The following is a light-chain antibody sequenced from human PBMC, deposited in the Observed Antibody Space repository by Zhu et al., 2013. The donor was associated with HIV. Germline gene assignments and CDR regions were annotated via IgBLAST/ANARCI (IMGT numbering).Light chain of an antibody. CDR2: KND. CDR1: SSNIGSNY. J-gene: IGLJ3*02. CDR3: ATWYDSLSGWV. Sequence: QSVLTQPPSASGTPGQRVTISCSGSSSNIGSNYVYWYQQLPGTAPKLLIYKNDLRPSGVPDRFSGSKSGTSASLAISGLRSEDEADYYCATWYDSLSGWVFGGGTKLTVL. V-gene: IGLV1-47*01.